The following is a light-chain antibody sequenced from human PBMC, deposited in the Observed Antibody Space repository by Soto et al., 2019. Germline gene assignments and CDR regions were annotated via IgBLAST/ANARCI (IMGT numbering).Light chain of an antibody. Sequence: DIQMTQSPSSLSASVGDRVTISCRASQRITTYLNWYQQKPGKAPRLLIYAASSLQGGVPSRFSGSGSGTDFTLPISSLQPEDFATYYCQHSYYIPALGGGTKVEIK. CDR1: QRITTY. V-gene: IGKV1-39*01. CDR3: QHSYYIPA. CDR2: AAS. J-gene: IGKJ4*01.